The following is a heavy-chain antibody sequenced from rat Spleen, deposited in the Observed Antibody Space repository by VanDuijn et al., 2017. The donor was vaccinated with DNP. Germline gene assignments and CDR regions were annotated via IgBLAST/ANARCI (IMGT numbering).Heavy chain of an antibody. V-gene: IGHV5-22*01. Sequence: EVQLVESGGGLVQPGRSLKLSCAASGFTFSAYYMAWVRQAPAKGLEWVAYIGAPAYAPYHGDSVKGRFTISRDNAKSTLYLQMNSLISEDMATYYCVRCNSGHFDYWGQGVMVTVSS. CDR1: GFTFSAYY. D-gene: IGHD4-4*01. CDR3: VRCNSGHFDY. CDR2: IGAPAYAP. J-gene: IGHJ2*01.